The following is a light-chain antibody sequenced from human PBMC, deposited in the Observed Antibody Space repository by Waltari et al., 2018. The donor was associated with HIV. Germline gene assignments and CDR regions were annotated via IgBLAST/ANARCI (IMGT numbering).Light chain of an antibody. CDR1: QDVSHY. J-gene: IGKJ2*01. Sequence: DIQLTQSPSSLSASVGDIVTITCQASQDVSHYLNWYQQKPGKAPKLLIYDASNLAAGVPSRFSGSGSGTDFTFTIISLQPEDIATYYCQQFDYLMYTFGQGTKLEIQ. V-gene: IGKV1-33*01. CDR2: DAS. CDR3: QQFDYLMYT.